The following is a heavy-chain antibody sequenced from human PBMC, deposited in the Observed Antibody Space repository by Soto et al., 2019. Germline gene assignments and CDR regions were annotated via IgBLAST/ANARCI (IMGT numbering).Heavy chain of an antibody. CDR3: ARDGGGSSWHHFDY. V-gene: IGHV3-33*01. J-gene: IGHJ4*02. CDR1: GFTFSSYG. CDR2: IWDDGSNK. D-gene: IGHD6-13*01. Sequence: QVQLVESGGGVVQPGRSLRLSCAASGFTFSSYGMHWVRQAPGKGLEWVAVIWDDGSNKYYADSVKGRFTISRDNSKNTLYLQMNSLRAEATAVYYCARDGGGSSWHHFDYWGQGTLVTVSS.